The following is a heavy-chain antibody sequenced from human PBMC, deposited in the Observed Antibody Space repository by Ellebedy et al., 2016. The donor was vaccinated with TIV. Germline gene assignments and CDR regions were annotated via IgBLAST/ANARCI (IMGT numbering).Heavy chain of an antibody. Sequence: AASVKVSCKASGGTFSSYAISWVRQAPGQGLEWMGRIIPILGIANYAQKFQGRVTITAAKSTSTAYMELSSLRSEDTAVYYCARENPRYCSGGSCYYNWYFDLWGRGTLVTVSS. J-gene: IGHJ2*01. D-gene: IGHD2-15*01. CDR2: IIPILGIA. CDR1: GGTFSSYA. CDR3: ARENPRYCSGGSCYYNWYFDL. V-gene: IGHV1-69*04.